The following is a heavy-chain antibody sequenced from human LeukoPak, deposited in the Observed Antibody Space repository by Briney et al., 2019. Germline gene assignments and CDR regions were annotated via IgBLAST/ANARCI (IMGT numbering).Heavy chain of an antibody. J-gene: IGHJ6*03. Sequence: SETLSLTCSVSGGAIISYYWSWIRQPAGKGPEWIGRIYPTGNTDYNPSLKTRVTMSTDLSKKQFSLRLRSVTAADTAVYYCARLKFYDSTGYSPGYYMDVWGKGTAVTVSS. D-gene: IGHD3-22*01. CDR1: GGAIISYY. CDR2: IYPTGNT. V-gene: IGHV4-4*07. CDR3: ARLKFYDSTGYSPGYYMDV.